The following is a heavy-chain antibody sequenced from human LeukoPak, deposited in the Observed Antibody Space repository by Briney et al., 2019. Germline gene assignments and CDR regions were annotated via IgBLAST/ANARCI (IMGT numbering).Heavy chain of an antibody. V-gene: IGHV4-4*07. D-gene: IGHD3-22*01. CDR2: IYTSGST. CDR1: GGSISSYY. CDR3: ARGYYTYYYYYYYMDV. J-gene: IGHJ6*03. Sequence: KPSETLSLTCTVSGGSISSYYLSWIRQPAGKGLEWIGRIYTSGSTNYNPSLKSRVTMSVDTSKNQFSLKLSSVTAADTAVYYCARGYYTYYYYYYYMDVWGKGTTVTVSS.